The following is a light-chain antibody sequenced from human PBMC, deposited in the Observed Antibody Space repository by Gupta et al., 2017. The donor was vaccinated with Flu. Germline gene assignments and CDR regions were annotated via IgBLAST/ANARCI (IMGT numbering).Light chain of an antibody. CDR2: EDN. Sequence: QSVLTQPPSVSAAPGQKVAISCSGSHSDIGNNFVSWYQQFPGSAPKVIIYEDNKRLSGIPDRFAGSKSGTSANLDITDLQTGDEAHYYCASWDASQTVVLFGGGTRLTVL. V-gene: IGLV1-51*01. CDR1: HSDIGNNF. J-gene: IGLJ2*01. CDR3: ASWDASQTVVL.